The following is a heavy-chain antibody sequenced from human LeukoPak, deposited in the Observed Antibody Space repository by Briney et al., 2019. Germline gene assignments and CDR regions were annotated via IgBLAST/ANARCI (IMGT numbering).Heavy chain of an antibody. D-gene: IGHD2-2*01. CDR2: ISGSGGST. J-gene: IGHJ3*02. V-gene: IGHV3-23*01. CDR1: GFTFSSYA. CDR3: AKDIVVVPAAMGGNAFDI. Sequence: PGGSLRLSCAASGFTFSSYAMSWVRQAPEKGLEWVSAISGSGGSTYYADSVKGRFTISRDNSKNTLYLQMNSLRAEDTAVYYCAKDIVVVPAAMGGNAFDIWGQVTMVTVSS.